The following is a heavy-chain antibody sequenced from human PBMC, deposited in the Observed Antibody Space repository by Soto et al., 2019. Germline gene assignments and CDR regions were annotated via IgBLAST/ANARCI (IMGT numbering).Heavy chain of an antibody. D-gene: IGHD3-10*01. V-gene: IGHV4-39*01. J-gene: IGHJ6*02. CDR3: ARLPRGTPSYYYYGMDV. Sequence: SETLSLTCTVSGVSISSSSYYWGWIRQPPGKGLEWIGSIYYSGSTYYNPSLKSRVTISVDTSKNQFSLKLSSVTAADTAVYYCARLPRGTPSYYYYGMDVWGQGTTVTVSS. CDR1: GVSISSSSYY. CDR2: IYYSGST.